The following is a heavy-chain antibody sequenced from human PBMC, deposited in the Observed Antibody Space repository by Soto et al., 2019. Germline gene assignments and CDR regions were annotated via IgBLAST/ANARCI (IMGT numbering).Heavy chain of an antibody. J-gene: IGHJ4*02. V-gene: IGHV4-39*01. CDR1: GGSISSSSYY. CDR3: ARLKSRDDYVWGSYRYTYYFAY. D-gene: IGHD3-16*02. Sequence: SETLSLTCTVSGGSISSSSYYWGWIRQPPGKGLEWIGSIYYSGSTYYNPSLKSRVTISVDTSKNQFSLKLSSVTAADTAVYYCARLKSRDDYVWGSYRYTYYFAYWGQGTLVTVSS. CDR2: IYYSGST.